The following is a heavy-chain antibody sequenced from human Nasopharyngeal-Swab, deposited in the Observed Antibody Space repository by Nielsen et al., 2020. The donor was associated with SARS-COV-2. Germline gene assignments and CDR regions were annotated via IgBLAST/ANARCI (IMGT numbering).Heavy chain of an antibody. D-gene: IGHD4-17*01. V-gene: IGHV1-2*02. CDR1: GYTFTGYY. CDR3: ARRPATVDDAFDI. CDR2: INPNSGGT. Sequence: ASVKVSCKASGYTFTGYYMHWVRQAPGQGLEWMGWINPNSGGTNYVQKFQGRVTMTRDTSISTAYMELSRLRSDDTAVYYCARRPATVDDAFDIWGQGTMVTVSS. J-gene: IGHJ3*02.